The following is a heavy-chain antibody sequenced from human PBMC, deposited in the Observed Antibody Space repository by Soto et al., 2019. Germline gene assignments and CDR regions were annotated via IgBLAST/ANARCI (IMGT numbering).Heavy chain of an antibody. CDR2: ISAYNGNT. V-gene: IGHV1-18*01. CDR3: ARDRTSRDYGDYELSY. Sequence: ASVKVSFKASGYTFTSYGITWLRQAPGQGLEWMGWISAYNGNTNYAQKLQSRVTMTTDPSTNTAYMELRSLRSDDTAVYYCARDRTSRDYGDYELSYWGQGTLVTVSS. J-gene: IGHJ4*02. D-gene: IGHD4-17*01. CDR1: GYTFTSYG.